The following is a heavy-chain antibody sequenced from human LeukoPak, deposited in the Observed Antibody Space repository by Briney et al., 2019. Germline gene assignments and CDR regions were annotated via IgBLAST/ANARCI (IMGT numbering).Heavy chain of an antibody. J-gene: IGHJ4*02. CDR2: ISSSGSTI. V-gene: IGHV3-48*03. Sequence: TGGSLRLSCAASGFTFSSYEMNWVRQAPGKGLEWVSYISSSGSTIYYADSVKGRFTISRDNAKNSLYLQMNSLRAEDTAVHYCAREAEVAGTFDYWGQGTLVTVSS. CDR3: AREAEVAGTFDY. D-gene: IGHD6-19*01. CDR1: GFTFSSYE.